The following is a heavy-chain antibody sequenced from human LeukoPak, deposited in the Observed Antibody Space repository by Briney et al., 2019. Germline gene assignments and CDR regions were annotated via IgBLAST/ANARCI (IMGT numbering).Heavy chain of an antibody. V-gene: IGHV3-7*01. Sequence: GGSLRLSCATSGFTLSTYWMSWVRQAPGKGLEWVANINQDGSVKYYVDSVKGRFTISRDNAQNSLDLQLNSLRGEDTAMYYCARAVVTAGGDAFDIWGQGTMVTVSS. CDR3: ARAVVTAGGDAFDI. D-gene: IGHD2-21*02. J-gene: IGHJ3*02. CDR1: GFTLSTYW. CDR2: INQDGSVK.